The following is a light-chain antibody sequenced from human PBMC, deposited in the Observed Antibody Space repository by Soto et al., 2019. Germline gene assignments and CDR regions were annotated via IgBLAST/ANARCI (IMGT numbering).Light chain of an antibody. V-gene: IGKV3-20*01. Sequence: EIVLTQSPGTLSLSPGERATLSCRASQSVNSIYLAWYQKKPGQAPRLLIYGASSRATGIPDRFSCSGFGRYFTLTISRREPEDVAFYYCHQYGTSPTFGPGTKVDIK. J-gene: IGKJ3*01. CDR2: GAS. CDR3: HQYGTSPT. CDR1: QSVNSIY.